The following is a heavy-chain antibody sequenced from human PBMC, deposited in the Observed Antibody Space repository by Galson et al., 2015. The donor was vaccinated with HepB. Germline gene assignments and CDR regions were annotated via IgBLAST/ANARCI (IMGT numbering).Heavy chain of an antibody. CDR1: GFTFSTYA. CDR2: ISSTSDNI. J-gene: IGHJ4*02. Sequence: SLRLSCAASGFTFSTYAMHWVRQAPGKGLEWVASISSTSDNIYYSDSVKGRFTISRDDSKNTLYLQLNSLRAEDTAVYYCAAHTADGESTFDFWGQGTLVTVSS. D-gene: IGHD4-17*01. V-gene: IGHV3-23*05. CDR3: AAHTADGESTFDF.